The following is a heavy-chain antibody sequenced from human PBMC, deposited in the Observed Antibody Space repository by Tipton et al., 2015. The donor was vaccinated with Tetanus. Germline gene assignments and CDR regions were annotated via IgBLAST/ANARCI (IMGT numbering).Heavy chain of an antibody. V-gene: IGHV4-39*01. D-gene: IGHD6-13*01. CDR1: GGSISSIS. CDR2: IFYSGST. Sequence: TLSLTCTVSGGSISSISWIRQPPGKGLEWIGNIFYSGSTSYNPSLKSRVTLSVDTSRNQFSLKLTSVTAADTAIYYCAKHGDTSRNYHFDYWGQGALVTVSS. J-gene: IGHJ4*02. CDR3: AKHGDTSRNYHFDY.